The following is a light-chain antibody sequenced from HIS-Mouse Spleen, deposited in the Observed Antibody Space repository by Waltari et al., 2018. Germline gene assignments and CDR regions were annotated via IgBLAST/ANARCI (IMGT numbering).Light chain of an antibody. CDR1: SSDVGRYNL. Sequence: QSALTQPASVSGSPGQSITISCTGTSSDVGRYNLSSWYQQHPGKAPKLMIYEGSKRPSGVSNRFSGSKSGNTASLTISGLQAEDEADYYCCSYAGSSTLVFGGGTKLTVL. J-gene: IGLJ3*02. CDR2: EGS. V-gene: IGLV2-23*01. CDR3: CSYAGSSTLV.